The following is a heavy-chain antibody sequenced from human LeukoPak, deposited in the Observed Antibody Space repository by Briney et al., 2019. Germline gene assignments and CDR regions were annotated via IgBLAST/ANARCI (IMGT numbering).Heavy chain of an antibody. CDR2: FDPEDGET. V-gene: IGHV1-24*01. Sequence: RRASVKVSCKVSKYTLTELSMHWVRQAPGKGLEWMGGFDPEDGETIYAQKFQGRVTMTEDTSTDTAYMELSSLRSGDTAVYYCATRIYTKSDYFDYWGQGTLVTVSS. D-gene: IGHD2-15*01. CDR3: ATRIYTKSDYFDY. CDR1: KYTLTELS. J-gene: IGHJ4*02.